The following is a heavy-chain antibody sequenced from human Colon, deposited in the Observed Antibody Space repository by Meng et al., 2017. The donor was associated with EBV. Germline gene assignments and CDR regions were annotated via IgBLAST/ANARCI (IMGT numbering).Heavy chain of an antibody. D-gene: IGHD6-19*01. J-gene: IGHJ4*02. CDR2: IYYSGST. CDR3: ARVSSGWDYFDY. Sequence: QGRVLRAGPGWVKLSQTLSLTGTVSGGSVSSGGYYWTWIRQHPGKGLGWFGHIYYSGSTFYNPSLKRRVIISIDTSKNQFSLNLRSVTAADTAVYYCARVSSGWDYFDYWGQGNLVTVPS. CDR1: GGSVSSGGYY. V-gene: IGHV4-31*02.